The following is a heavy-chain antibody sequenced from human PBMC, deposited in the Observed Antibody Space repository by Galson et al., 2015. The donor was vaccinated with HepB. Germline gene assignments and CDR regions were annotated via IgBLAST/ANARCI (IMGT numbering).Heavy chain of an antibody. V-gene: IGHV1-69*13. Sequence: SVKVSCKASGGTFSSYAISWVRQAPGQGLEWMGGIIPIFGTANYAQKFQGRVTITADESTSTAYMELSSLRSEDTAVYYCAREFGDSSGYTRVYFDYWGQGTLVTVSS. CDR2: IIPIFGTA. CDR3: AREFGDSSGYTRVYFDY. CDR1: GGTFSSYA. D-gene: IGHD3-22*01. J-gene: IGHJ4*02.